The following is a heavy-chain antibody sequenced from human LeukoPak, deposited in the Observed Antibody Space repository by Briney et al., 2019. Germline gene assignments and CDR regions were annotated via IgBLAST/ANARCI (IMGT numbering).Heavy chain of an antibody. D-gene: IGHD5-24*01. J-gene: IGHJ4*02. CDR1: ALTFGRSA. CDR3: VKGRMSEDGLDF. CDR2: ISSSGNT. Sequence: PGGSLRLSCAPAALTFGRSATTSVRHTPGKGLEWLSSISSSGNTYYADSVKGRFTISRDNSKNLVNLQMNSLRAEDTAIYYCVKGRMSEDGLDFWGQGSLVTVSS. V-gene: IGHV3-23*01.